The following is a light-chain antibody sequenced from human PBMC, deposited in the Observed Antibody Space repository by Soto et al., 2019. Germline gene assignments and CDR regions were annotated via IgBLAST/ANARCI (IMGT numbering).Light chain of an antibody. CDR2: KAS. CDR3: QQYNSYPWT. J-gene: IGKJ1*01. CDR1: QSNSSW. Sequence: DIQMTQSPSTLSASVGDRVTITCRASQSNSSWLAWYQQKPGKAPKLLIYKASSLESGFPSRFSGSGSGTEFTFTFSSLQPDDFATYYCQQYNSYPWTFGQGTKV. V-gene: IGKV1-5*03.